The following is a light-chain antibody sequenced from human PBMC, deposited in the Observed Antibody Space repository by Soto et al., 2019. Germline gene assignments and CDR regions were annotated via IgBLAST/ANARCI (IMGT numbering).Light chain of an antibody. CDR2: GNS. Sequence: QSVLTQPPSVSGAPGQRVTISCTGSSSNIGAGYAVHWYQQLPGTAPKLLIYGNSNRPSGVPDRFSGSKSGTSASLAITGLQAEDEADYYCQSYDSGLIGVVFAGGTKLTVL. J-gene: IGLJ2*01. CDR1: SSNIGAGYA. CDR3: QSYDSGLIGVV. V-gene: IGLV1-40*01.